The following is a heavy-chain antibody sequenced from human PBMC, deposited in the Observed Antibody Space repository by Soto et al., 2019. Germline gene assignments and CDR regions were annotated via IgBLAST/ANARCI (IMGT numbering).Heavy chain of an antibody. J-gene: IGHJ3*02. Sequence: QMQLVQSGPEVKKPGTSVKVSCKASGFTFTSSAMQWVRQARGQRLEGIGWIVVGSGNTTYAQKFQERVTITRDMSTSTAYMELSSLRSEDTAVYYCAAVYQDPGRHTGAFDIWGEGTMVTVSS. CDR1: GFTFTSSA. V-gene: IGHV1-58*02. D-gene: IGHD2-21*01. CDR2: IVVGSGNT. CDR3: AAVYQDPGRHTGAFDI.